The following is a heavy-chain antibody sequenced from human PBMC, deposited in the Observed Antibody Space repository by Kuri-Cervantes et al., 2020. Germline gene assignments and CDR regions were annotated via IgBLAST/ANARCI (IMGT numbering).Heavy chain of an antibody. D-gene: IGHD3-3*01. CDR1: GFTFSSYS. CDR3: TRDSDYDFWSGYYGDY. CDR2: INSDGSST. V-gene: IGHV3-74*01. Sequence: LSLTCVASGFTFSSYSMNWVRQAPGKGLEWVSRINSDGSSTSYADSVKGRFTISRDNAKNTLYLQMNSLKTEDTAVYYCTRDSDYDFWSGYYGDYWGQGTLVTVSS. J-gene: IGHJ4*02.